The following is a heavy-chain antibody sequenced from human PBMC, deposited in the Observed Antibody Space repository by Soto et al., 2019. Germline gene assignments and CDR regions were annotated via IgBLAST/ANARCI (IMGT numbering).Heavy chain of an antibody. Sequence: QVQLQQWGAGLLKTSDTLSLTCTVNGGSLTGYYWSWIRQPPGKGLEWIGEVKDGGSTNYSPSLRGRVSISADTSKNHFSLRLNSVTAADTAVYFCARGQEGIVATHWDQGALVTVSS. CDR3: ARGQEGIVATH. V-gene: IGHV4-34*01. J-gene: IGHJ4*02. CDR1: GGSLTGYY. CDR2: VKDGGST. D-gene: IGHD5-12*01.